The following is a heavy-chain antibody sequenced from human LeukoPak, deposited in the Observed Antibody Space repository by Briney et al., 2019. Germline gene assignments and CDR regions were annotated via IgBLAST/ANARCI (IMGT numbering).Heavy chain of an antibody. CDR2: ISSSSSTI. CDR3: ARDFDSGYDAFWD. D-gene: IGHD5-12*01. Sequence: GGSLRLSCAASGFTFSSYSMNWVRQAPGKGLEWVSYISSSSSTIYYADSVKGRFTISRDNAKNSLYLQMNSLRAEDTAVYYCARDFDSGYDAFWDWGQGTLVTVSS. J-gene: IGHJ4*02. V-gene: IGHV3-48*04. CDR1: GFTFSSYS.